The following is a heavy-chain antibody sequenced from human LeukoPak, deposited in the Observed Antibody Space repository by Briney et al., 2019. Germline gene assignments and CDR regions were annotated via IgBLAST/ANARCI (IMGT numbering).Heavy chain of an antibody. J-gene: IGHJ3*02. Sequence: GGSLRLSCAASGFTFSSYWMSWVRQAPGKGLEGVANIKQDGSEKYYVDSVKGRFTISRDNAKNSLYLQMNSLRAEDTAVYYCARDLYSGSSGWYDLGIGVFDIWGQGTMVTVSS. CDR2: IKQDGSEK. D-gene: IGHD6-19*01. CDR3: ARDLYSGSSGWYDLGIGVFDI. V-gene: IGHV3-7*01. CDR1: GFTFSSYW.